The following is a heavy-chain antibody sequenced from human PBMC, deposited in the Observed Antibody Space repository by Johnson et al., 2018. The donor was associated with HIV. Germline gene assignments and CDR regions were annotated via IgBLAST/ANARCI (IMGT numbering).Heavy chain of an antibody. J-gene: IGHJ3*02. D-gene: IGHD3-10*01. V-gene: IGHV3-23*04. CDR2: LRGSGGTT. Sequence: VQLVESGGSLLQPGGSLRLSCAASGFTFSTNAMSWVRQAPGKGLEWVSGLRGSGGTTDSAAPVKGRFTITRDESKNTLYLQMNSLKTEDTAVYYCTTGISCFGAITFDIWGQGTMVTVSS. CDR1: GFTFSTNA. CDR3: TTGISCFGAITFDI.